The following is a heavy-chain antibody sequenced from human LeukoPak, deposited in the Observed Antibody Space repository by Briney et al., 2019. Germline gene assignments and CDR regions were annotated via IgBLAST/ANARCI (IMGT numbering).Heavy chain of an antibody. J-gene: IGHJ3*02. V-gene: IGHV4-38-2*02. Sequence: SETLSLTCTVSGFSISSGYYWGWIRQPPGKGLEWIGSIYHSGSTYYNPSLKSRVTISVDRSKNQFSLKLSSVTAADTAVYYCARAATMIVVVEAFDIWGQGTMVTVSS. CDR3: ARAATMIVVVEAFDI. CDR1: GFSISSGYY. D-gene: IGHD3-22*01. CDR2: IYHSGST.